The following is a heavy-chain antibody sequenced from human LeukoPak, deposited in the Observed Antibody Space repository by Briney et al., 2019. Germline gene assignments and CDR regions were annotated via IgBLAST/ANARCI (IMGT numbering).Heavy chain of an antibody. J-gene: IGHJ6*03. CDR3: ARPDYDFWSGSPGGHYMDV. CDR2: ISSTSKYV. V-gene: IGHV3-21*01. Sequence: TAGGSLRLSCAASGFMFEDYAMHWVRQFPGKGLEWVSSISSTSKYVYYGDSVRGRFTISRDNAKNSLYLQMDSLRAEDTAVYYCARPDYDFWSGSPGGHYMDVWGKGTTVTVSS. CDR1: GFMFEDYA. D-gene: IGHD3-3*01.